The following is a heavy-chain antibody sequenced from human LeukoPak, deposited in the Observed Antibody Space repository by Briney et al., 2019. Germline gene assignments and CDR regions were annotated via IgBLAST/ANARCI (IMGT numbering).Heavy chain of an antibody. D-gene: IGHD3-16*01. Sequence: GGSLRLSCAASGFTFDDYGMSWVRQAPGKGLEWVSGINWNGGSTGYADSVKGRFTISRDNSKNTLYLQMNSLRAEDTAVYYCAKEVIAPIMGAFDIWGQGTMVTVSS. CDR3: AKEVIAPIMGAFDI. V-gene: IGHV3-20*04. CDR1: GFTFDDYG. J-gene: IGHJ3*02. CDR2: INWNGGST.